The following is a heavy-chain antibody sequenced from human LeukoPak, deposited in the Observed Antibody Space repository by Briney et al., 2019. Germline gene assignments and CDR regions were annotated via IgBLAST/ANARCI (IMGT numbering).Heavy chain of an antibody. Sequence: GGSLRLSCAASGFTFSNYAMHWVRQAPGKGLEYVSAISRNGDNTYYANSVTGRFTISRDNSKNTLWLQMGSLRADDMAMYYCARVRQGCRSGRCFPAEYHYYMDVWGKGTTVSISS. CDR1: GFTFSNYA. V-gene: IGHV3-64*01. CDR3: ARVRQGCRSGRCFPAEYHYYMDV. J-gene: IGHJ6*03. D-gene: IGHD6-19*01. CDR2: ISRNGDNT.